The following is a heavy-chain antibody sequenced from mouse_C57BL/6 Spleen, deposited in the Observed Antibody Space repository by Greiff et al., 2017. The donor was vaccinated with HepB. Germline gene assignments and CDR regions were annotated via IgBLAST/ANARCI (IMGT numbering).Heavy chain of an antibody. CDR1: GYTFTSYW. J-gene: IGHJ2*01. CDR2: IDPSDSYT. Sequence: QVQLKQPGAELVKPGASVKLSCKASGYTFTSYWMQWVKQRPGQGLEWIGEIDPSDSYTNYNQKFKGKATLTVDPSSSTAYMQLSSLTSEDSAVYYCARRRLNYFDYWGQGTTLTVSS. V-gene: IGHV1-50*01. CDR3: ARRRLNYFDY.